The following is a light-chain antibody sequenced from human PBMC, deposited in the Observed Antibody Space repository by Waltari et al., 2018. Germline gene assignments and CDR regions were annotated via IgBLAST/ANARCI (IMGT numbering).Light chain of an antibody. V-gene: IGKV1-39*01. CDR3: QQSYSTPPIT. CDR1: QNINKY. J-gene: IGKJ2*01. CDR2: AAA. Sequence: DIPMTQSPSSLSASVGDRVTITCRASQNINKYLNWYQQKPGKAPKLLIYAAASLQSGVPSRFSGSGSGTDYTLTISSLQPEDSATYYCQQSYSTPPITFGQGTKLEIK.